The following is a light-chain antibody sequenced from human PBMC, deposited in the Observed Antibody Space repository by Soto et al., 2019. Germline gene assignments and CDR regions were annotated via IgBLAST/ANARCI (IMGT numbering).Light chain of an antibody. J-gene: IGKJ4*01. CDR3: HYYGGSPT. CDR1: QTFVSTY. CDR2: DAS. Sequence: ELVLTQSPGTLSLSPGHRATLSCRASQTFVSTYLAWYQQKPGQAPRLLIYDASNRATGIPDRFSGSGSGPDFTLTISRLEPEDFAVYYCHYYGGSPTFGGGTKVDNK. V-gene: IGKV3-20*01.